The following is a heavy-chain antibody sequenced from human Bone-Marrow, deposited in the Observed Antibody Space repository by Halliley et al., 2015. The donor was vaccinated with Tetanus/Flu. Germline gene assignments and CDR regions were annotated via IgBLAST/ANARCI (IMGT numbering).Heavy chain of an antibody. J-gene: IGHJ6*02. CDR1: GGLFSSYG. D-gene: IGHD2-15*01. V-gene: IGHV1-69*14. Sequence: QVQLVQSGAEVKKPGSSVKVSCKVSGGLFSSYGVNWVRQAPGGGLEWMGGLIPIFGTPIYAHKFQGRVTITADTSTSTGYMELNSLRSVDTALYFCARGSGYFNGGNCPQGYSAMDVWGQGTPVTVS. CDR3: ARGSGYFNGGNCPQGYSAMDV. CDR2: LIPIFGTP.